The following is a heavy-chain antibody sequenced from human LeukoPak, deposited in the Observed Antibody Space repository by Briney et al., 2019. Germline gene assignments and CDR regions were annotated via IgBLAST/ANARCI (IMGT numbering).Heavy chain of an antibody. J-gene: IGHJ4*02. D-gene: IGHD2-2*01. CDR3: ARGLDCRSTSCYLDN. Sequence: PGGSRSLSCAASGFTFTKYGRTWVGKAPGKGLEGGANIKQDGSEKFYVDSVKGRFTISRDNAKNSLDLQINSLGAEDTAVYYCARGLDCRSTSCYLDNWGQGTLVTVSS. CDR2: IKQDGSEK. V-gene: IGHV3-7*01. CDR1: GFTFTKYG.